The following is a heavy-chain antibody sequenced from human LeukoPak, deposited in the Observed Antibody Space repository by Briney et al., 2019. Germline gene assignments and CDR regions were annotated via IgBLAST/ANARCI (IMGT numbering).Heavy chain of an antibody. CDR2: IIPIFGTA. D-gene: IGHD1-1*01. CDR1: GGTFSSYA. Sequence: SVKVSCKASGGTFSSYAISWVRQAPGQGLEWMGGIIPIFGTAKYAQKFQGRVTITADKSTSTAYMELSSLRSEDTAVYYCAKGQLERSFDYWGQGTLVTVSS. V-gene: IGHV1-69*06. J-gene: IGHJ4*02. CDR3: AKGQLERSFDY.